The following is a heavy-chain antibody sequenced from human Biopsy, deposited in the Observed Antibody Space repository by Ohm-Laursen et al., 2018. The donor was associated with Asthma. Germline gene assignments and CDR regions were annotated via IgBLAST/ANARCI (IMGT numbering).Heavy chain of an antibody. D-gene: IGHD4-17*01. CDR2: ISYDGTNK. CDR1: GFIFSNYA. J-gene: IGHJ6*02. Sequence: SLRLSCAASGFIFSNYALHWVRQAPGKGLEWVAVISYDGTNKYYADSAKGRFTISRDNSKNTLYLQMNSLRAEDTAVYYCAREGGDYLSGYYYYYGMDVWGQGTTVTVSS. V-gene: IGHV3-30-3*01. CDR3: AREGGDYLSGYYYYYGMDV.